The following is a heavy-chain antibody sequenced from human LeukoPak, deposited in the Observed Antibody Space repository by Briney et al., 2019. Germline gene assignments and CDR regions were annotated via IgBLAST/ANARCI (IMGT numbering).Heavy chain of an antibody. V-gene: IGHV3-30*02. CDR2: IRYDGSNK. CDR3: ARGLSGSGSYYRYYYGMDV. D-gene: IGHD3-10*01. J-gene: IGHJ6*02. Sequence: GGSLRLSCAASGFTFSSYGMQWVRQAPGKGLEGVAFIRYDGSNKYYADSVRGRLTISRDNSKNTLYLQMNSLRAEDTAVYYCARGLSGSGSYYRYYYGMDVWGQGTTVTVSS. CDR1: GFTFSSYG.